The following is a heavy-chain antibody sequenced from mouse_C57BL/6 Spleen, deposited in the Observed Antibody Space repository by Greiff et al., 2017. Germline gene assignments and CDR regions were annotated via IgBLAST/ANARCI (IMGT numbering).Heavy chain of an antibody. CDR2: INPYNGDT. J-gene: IGHJ2*01. D-gene: IGHD1-1*01. V-gene: IGHV1-20*01. CDR3: ARGYYGSSPYFDY. Sequence: VQLQQSGPELVKPGDSVKISCKASGYSFTGYFMNWVMQSHGKSLEWIGRINPYNGDTFYNQKFKGKATLTVDKSSSTAHMELRSLTSEDSAVYYCARGYYGSSPYFDYWGQGTTLTVSS. CDR1: GYSFTGYF.